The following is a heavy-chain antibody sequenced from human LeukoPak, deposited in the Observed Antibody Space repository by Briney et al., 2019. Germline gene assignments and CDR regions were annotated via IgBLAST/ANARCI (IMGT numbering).Heavy chain of an antibody. CDR2: VSYDGSDK. V-gene: IGHV3-30-3*01. CDR3: ARDISGTGGFDP. CDR1: GFTFSTCA. Sequence: PGGSLRLSCAASGFTFSTCAMHWVRQALGKGLEWVAVVSYDGSDKYYADSVKGRFTISRDNSKNTVYLQMNSLRAEDTAVYYCARDISGTGGFDPRGQGTLVTVSS. D-gene: IGHD1-20*01. J-gene: IGHJ5*02.